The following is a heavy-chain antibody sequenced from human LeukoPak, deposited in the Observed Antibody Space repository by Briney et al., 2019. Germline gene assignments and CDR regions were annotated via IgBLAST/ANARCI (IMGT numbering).Heavy chain of an antibody. D-gene: IGHD1-1*01. CDR1: GYSFTSYW. CDR3: ARQRWNGPLEYYMDV. V-gene: IGHV5-51*01. Sequence: GESLKISCKGSGYSFTSYWIGWVRQMPGKGLEWMGIIYPGDSETIYSPSFQGQVTISADKSISTAYLQWSSLKASDTAMYYCARQRWNGPLEYYMDVWGKGTTVTVSS. CDR2: IYPGDSET. J-gene: IGHJ6*03.